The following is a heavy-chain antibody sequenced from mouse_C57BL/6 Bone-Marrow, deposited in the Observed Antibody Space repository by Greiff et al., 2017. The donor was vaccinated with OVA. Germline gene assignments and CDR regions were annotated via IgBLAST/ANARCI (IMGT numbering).Heavy chain of an antibody. CDR1: GYTFTSYW. Sequence: VQLQQPGAELVRPGTSVKLSCKASGYTFTSYWMHWVKQRPGQGLEWIGVIDPSDSYTNYNQKFKGKATLTVDTSSSTAYMQLSSLTSEDSAVYYCARTDAAYWGQGTLVTVSA. J-gene: IGHJ3*01. V-gene: IGHV1-59*01. CDR3: ARTDAAY. CDR2: IDPSDSYT.